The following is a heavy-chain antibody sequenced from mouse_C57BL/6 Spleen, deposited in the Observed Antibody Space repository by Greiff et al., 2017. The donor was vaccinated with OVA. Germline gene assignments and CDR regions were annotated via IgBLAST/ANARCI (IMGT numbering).Heavy chain of an antibody. V-gene: IGHV1-39*01. CDR3: ARGYYYGSRERVFDY. Sequence: EVQLQQSGPELVKPGASVKISCKASGYSFTDYNMNWVKQSNGKSLEWIGVINPNYGTTSYNQKFKGKATLTVDQSSSTAYMQLNSLTSEDTAVYYCARGYYYGSRERVFDYWGQGTTLTVSS. J-gene: IGHJ2*01. CDR1: GYSFTDYN. CDR2: INPNYGTT. D-gene: IGHD1-1*01.